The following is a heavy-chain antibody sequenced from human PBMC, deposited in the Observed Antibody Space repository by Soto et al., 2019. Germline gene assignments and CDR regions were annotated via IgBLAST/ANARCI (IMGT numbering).Heavy chain of an antibody. D-gene: IGHD1-1*01. CDR1: GYSFSSYW. Sequence: GESLKISCRGSGYSFSSYWIAWVRQMPGKGLEWMVIIYPGDSDTRYSPSFQGQVTISADKSVSTAYLQWSSLKASDTAMYYCARRASSSVTTTYGMDVWGQGTTVTVSS. V-gene: IGHV5-51*01. J-gene: IGHJ6*02. CDR3: ARRASSSVTTTYGMDV. CDR2: IYPGDSDT.